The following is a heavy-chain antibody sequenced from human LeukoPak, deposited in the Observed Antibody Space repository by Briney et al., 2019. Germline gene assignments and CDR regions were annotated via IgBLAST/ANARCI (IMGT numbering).Heavy chain of an antibody. J-gene: IGHJ5*02. Sequence: SVKVSCKASGGTFSSYAISWVRQAPGQGLEWMGGIIPIFGTANYAQKFQGRVTITADESTSTAYMELSSLRSEDTAVYYCARDLRTTVTRVQDNWFDPWGRGTLVIVSS. CDR3: ARDLRTTVTRVQDNWFDP. D-gene: IGHD4-17*01. CDR2: IIPIFGTA. CDR1: GGTFSSYA. V-gene: IGHV1-69*13.